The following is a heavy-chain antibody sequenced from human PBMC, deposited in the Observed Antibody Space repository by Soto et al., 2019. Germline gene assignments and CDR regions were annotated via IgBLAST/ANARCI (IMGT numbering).Heavy chain of an antibody. CDR1: GYTFTSYG. CDR2: ISAYNGNT. D-gene: IGHD6-6*01. Sequence: ASVKVSCKASGYTFTSYGISWVRQAPGQGLEWMGWISAYNGNTNYAQKLQGRVTMTTDTSTSTAYMELRSLRSDDTAVYYCAMGRSIRRSRGAFDIWGQGTMVTVSS. CDR3: AMGRSIRRSRGAFDI. J-gene: IGHJ3*02. V-gene: IGHV1-18*01.